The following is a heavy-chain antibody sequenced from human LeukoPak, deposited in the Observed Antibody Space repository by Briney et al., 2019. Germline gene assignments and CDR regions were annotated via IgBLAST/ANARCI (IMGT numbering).Heavy chain of an antibody. J-gene: IGHJ4*02. CDR1: GGTFSSYA. D-gene: IGHD5-18*01. Sequence: SVKVSCKASGGTFSSYAISWVRQAPGQGLEWMGGIIPILGTANYAQKFQGRVTITTDESTSTAYMELSSLRSEDTAVYHCATQTRRILLHSEVDYWGQGTLVTVSS. CDR3: ATQTRRILLHSEVDY. CDR2: IIPILGTA. V-gene: IGHV1-69*05.